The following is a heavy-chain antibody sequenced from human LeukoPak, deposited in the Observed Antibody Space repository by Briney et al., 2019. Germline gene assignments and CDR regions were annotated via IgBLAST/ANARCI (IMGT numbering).Heavy chain of an antibody. Sequence: PSETLSLTCAVYGGSFSGYYWSWIRQPPGKELEWIGYVYYSENTKYNPSLESRVTISLDTSKNQFSLKLNSVTTADTAVYFCTRRVAVTGTPKAYFDYWGQGILVTVSS. CDR2: VYYSENT. J-gene: IGHJ4*02. V-gene: IGHV4-34*11. CDR1: GGSFSGYY. D-gene: IGHD6-19*01. CDR3: TRRVAVTGTPKAYFDY.